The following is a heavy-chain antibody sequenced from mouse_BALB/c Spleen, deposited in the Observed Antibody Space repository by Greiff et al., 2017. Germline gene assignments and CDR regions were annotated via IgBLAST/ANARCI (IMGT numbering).Heavy chain of an antibody. V-gene: IGHV14-3*02. CDR1: GFNIKDTY. CDR2: IDPANGNT. J-gene: IGHJ1*01. Sequence: EVQLQQSGAELVKPGASVKLSCTASGFNIKDTYMHWVKQRPEQGLEWIGRIDPANGNTKYDPKFQGKATITADTSSNTAYLQLSSLTSEDTAVYYCARDGYYGYDWYFDVWGAGTTVTVSS. CDR3: ARDGYYGYDWYFDV. D-gene: IGHD1-2*01.